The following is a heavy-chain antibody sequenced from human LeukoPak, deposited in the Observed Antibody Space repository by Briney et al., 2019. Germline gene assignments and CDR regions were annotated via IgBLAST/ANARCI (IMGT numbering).Heavy chain of an antibody. D-gene: IGHD1-26*01. V-gene: IGHV5-51*01. J-gene: IGHJ4*02. Sequence: GESLKISCKGSGYSFTNFWIGWVRQMPGKGLEWMGIIHPGDSDTRYSPSFQGQVTISADKSISTVYLQWNSLKASDTAMYYCARRSGSYFDYWGQGTLVTVSS. CDR3: ARRSGSYFDY. CDR2: IHPGDSDT. CDR1: GYSFTNFW.